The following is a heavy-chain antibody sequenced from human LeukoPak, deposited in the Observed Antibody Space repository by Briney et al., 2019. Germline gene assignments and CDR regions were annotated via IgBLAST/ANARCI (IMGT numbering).Heavy chain of an antibody. CDR2: IIPIFGTA. CDR1: GGTFSSYA. V-gene: IGHV1-69*13. D-gene: IGHD3-3*01. J-gene: IGHJ4*02. Sequence: GASVKVSCKASGGTFSSYAISWVRQAPGQGLEWMGGIIPIFGTANYAQKFQGRVTITADESTSTAYMELSSLRAEDTAVYYCAKDVPEVWYDFWSGYHGIDYWGQGTLVTVSS. CDR3: AKDVPEVWYDFWSGYHGIDY.